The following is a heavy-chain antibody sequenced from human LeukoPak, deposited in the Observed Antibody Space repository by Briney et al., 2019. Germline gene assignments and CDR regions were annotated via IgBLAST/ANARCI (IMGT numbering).Heavy chain of an antibody. CDR2: ICGSGGCT. D-gene: IGHD3-22*01. J-gene: IGHJ4*02. CDR1: GFTFNTYA. CDR3: AKAPYYDSSGYYPGIDY. Sequence: QSGGSLRLSCEASGFTFNTYAIYWVRQAPGKGLGWVSGICGSGGCTYYADSVKGRFTISRDNSKNTLYLQMNSLRAEDTAVYYCAKAPYYDSSGYYPGIDYWGQGTLVTVSS. V-gene: IGHV3-23*01.